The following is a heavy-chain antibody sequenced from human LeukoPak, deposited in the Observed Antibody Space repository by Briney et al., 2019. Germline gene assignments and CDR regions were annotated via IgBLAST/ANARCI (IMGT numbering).Heavy chain of an antibody. CDR1: GYTFTSYG. Sequence: GASVKVSCKASGYTFTSYGISWVRQAPGQGLEWVGWISAYNGNTNYAQKLQGRVTMTTDTSTSTAYMELRSLGSDDTAVYYCARSMVRGTYYYYYMDVWGKGTTVTISS. V-gene: IGHV1-18*01. D-gene: IGHD3-10*01. CDR2: ISAYNGNT. J-gene: IGHJ6*03. CDR3: ARSMVRGTYYYYYMDV.